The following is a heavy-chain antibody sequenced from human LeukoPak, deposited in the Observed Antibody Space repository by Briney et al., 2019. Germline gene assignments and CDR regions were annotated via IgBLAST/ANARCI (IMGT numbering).Heavy chain of an antibody. Sequence: GGSLRLSCAASGFTFSSYGTHWVRRAPGKGLEWVAFIRYDGSNKYYADSVKGRFTISRDNSKNTLYLQMNSLRAEDTAVYYCAKDAKYYDILTGYTDYFDYWGQGTLVTVSS. D-gene: IGHD3-9*01. J-gene: IGHJ4*02. CDR1: GFTFSSYG. CDR3: AKDAKYYDILTGYTDYFDY. CDR2: IRYDGSNK. V-gene: IGHV3-30*02.